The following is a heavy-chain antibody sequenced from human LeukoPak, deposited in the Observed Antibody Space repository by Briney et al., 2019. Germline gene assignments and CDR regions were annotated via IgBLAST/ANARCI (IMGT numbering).Heavy chain of an antibody. Sequence: SGTLSLTCTVSGGSISSGDYYWSWIRQPPGKGLEWIAYMYYSGSTYYNPSLKSRVTMSADTSKNRLSLKLSSVTAADTAVYYCARPYYYDSRIDPWGQGILVTVSS. D-gene: IGHD3-22*01. CDR2: MYYSGST. CDR3: ARPYYYDSRIDP. CDR1: GGSISSGDYY. J-gene: IGHJ5*02. V-gene: IGHV4-30-4*01.